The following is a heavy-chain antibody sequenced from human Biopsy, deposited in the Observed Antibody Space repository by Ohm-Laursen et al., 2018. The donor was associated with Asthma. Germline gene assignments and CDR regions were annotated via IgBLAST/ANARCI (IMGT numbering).Heavy chain of an antibody. V-gene: IGHV3-30*07. J-gene: IGHJ4*02. Sequence: SLRLSCAASGFSFSNFAIHWVRQAPGKGLEWVGVISKDASTQDYADSVKGRLTMARDNSKNTLYLQMNSLRAEDTAVYYCAREGHEYCSSTSCASFDYWGQGTLVTVSS. D-gene: IGHD2-2*01. CDR3: AREGHEYCSSTSCASFDY. CDR2: ISKDASTQ. CDR1: GFSFSNFA.